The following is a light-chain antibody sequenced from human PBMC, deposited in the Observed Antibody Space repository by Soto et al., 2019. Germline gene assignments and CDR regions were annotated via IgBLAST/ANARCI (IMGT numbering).Light chain of an antibody. J-gene: IGKJ4*01. CDR2: DAS. Sequence: DIQMTQSPSSLSASVGDRVTITCQASQDISNFLNWYRQKPGKAPNLLIYDASTLETGVPLRFSGSGSGSYFSFTISSLQPDDVATYYCQQYNSLPLTFGGGTKVDIK. CDR1: QDISNF. CDR3: QQYNSLPLT. V-gene: IGKV1-33*01.